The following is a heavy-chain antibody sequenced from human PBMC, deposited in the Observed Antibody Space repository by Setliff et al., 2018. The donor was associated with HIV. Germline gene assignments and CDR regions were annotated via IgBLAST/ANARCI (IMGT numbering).Heavy chain of an antibody. V-gene: IGHV3-30*04. J-gene: IGHJ3*01. Sequence: GGSLRLSCAASGFTFSTYAMNWVRQAPGKGLEWVAVISNDGNLIFYADSMKGRFTISRDNSKNTVYLQVNSLRAEDTAVYYCARGQTMYGVVIYDAFNVWGHGTMVTVSS. CDR2: ISNDGNLI. CDR1: GFTFSTYA. D-gene: IGHD3-3*01. CDR3: ARGQTMYGVVIYDAFNV.